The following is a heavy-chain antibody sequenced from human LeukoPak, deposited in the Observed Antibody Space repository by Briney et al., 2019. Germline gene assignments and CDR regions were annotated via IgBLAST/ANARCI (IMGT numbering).Heavy chain of an antibody. Sequence: SETLSLICTVSGDSISSSSYYWGWIRQPPGKGLEWIGSIYYSGSTSYNPSLKGRVTISADTSKNQFSQKLSSVTAADTAVYYCARHFPPGLAYYFDYWGQGTLVTVSS. CDR2: IYYSGST. V-gene: IGHV4-39*01. CDR3: ARHFPPGLAYYFDY. D-gene: IGHD3/OR15-3a*01. CDR1: GDSISSSSYY. J-gene: IGHJ4*02.